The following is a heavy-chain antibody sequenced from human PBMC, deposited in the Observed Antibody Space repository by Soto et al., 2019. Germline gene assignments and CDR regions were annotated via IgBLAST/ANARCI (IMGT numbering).Heavy chain of an antibody. CDR3: ARDYHTYYYDSSGLDV. J-gene: IGHJ6*02. CDR1: GFTFSSYS. CDR2: ISSSSSTI. V-gene: IGHV3-48*01. Sequence: GGSLRLSCAASGFTFSSYSMNWVRQAPGKGLEWVSYISSSSSTIYYADSVKGRFTISRDNAKNSLYLQMNSLRAEDTAVYYCARDYHTYYYDSSGLDVWGQGTTVTVSS. D-gene: IGHD3-22*01.